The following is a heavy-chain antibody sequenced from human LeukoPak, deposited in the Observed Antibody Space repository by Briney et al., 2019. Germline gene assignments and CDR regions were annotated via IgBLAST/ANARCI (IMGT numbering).Heavy chain of an antibody. J-gene: IGHJ4*02. Sequence: PRGSLRLSYVGSGFTFSDYAIHWVRQAPGKGLEWVAVSAHDEVGKQFADSVKGRFTLSRDNSRDSVHLQMNRLRDEDTAVYYCAKDRGYGEHEPFESWGQGSLVTVSS. V-gene: IGHV3-30*18. D-gene: IGHD4/OR15-4a*01. CDR2: SAHDEVGK. CDR1: GFTFSDYA. CDR3: AKDRGYGEHEPFES.